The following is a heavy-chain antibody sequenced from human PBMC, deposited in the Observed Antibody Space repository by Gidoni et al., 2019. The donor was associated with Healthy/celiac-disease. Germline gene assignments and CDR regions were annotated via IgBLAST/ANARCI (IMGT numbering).Heavy chain of an antibody. D-gene: IGHD2-15*01. V-gene: IGHV4-59*08. Sequence: QVQLQESGPGLVKPSETLSLTCTVSGGPINSYSWCWIRQPPGKGLEWIGYIYYSGSPNYNPSLKSRVTISVDTSKNQFSLKLSSVTAADTAVYYCARHEGYCSGGTCYRSFDAFDIWGQGTLFTVSS. CDR1: GGPINSYS. CDR3: ARHEGYCSGGTCYRSFDAFDI. J-gene: IGHJ3*02. CDR2: IYYSGSP.